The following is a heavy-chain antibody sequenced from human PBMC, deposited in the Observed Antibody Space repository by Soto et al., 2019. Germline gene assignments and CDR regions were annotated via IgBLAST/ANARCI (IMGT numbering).Heavy chain of an antibody. J-gene: IGHJ4*02. CDR3: ARGGGAFDY. Sequence: SETLSLTCTVYGGSVSSGSYYWSWIRQPPGKGLEWIGHVYYSGSTNYNPSLKGRVTISVDTSKNQFSLKLSSVTAADTAVYYCARGGGAFDYWGQGTLVTVSS. CDR2: VYYSGST. D-gene: IGHD3-16*01. CDR1: GGSVSSGSYY. V-gene: IGHV4-61*01.